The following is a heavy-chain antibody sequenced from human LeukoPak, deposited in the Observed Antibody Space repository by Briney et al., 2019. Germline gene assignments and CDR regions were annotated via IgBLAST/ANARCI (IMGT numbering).Heavy chain of an antibody. J-gene: IGHJ2*01. D-gene: IGHD1-14*01. CDR2: TYHNSKWNY. CDR1: GDSVSSVA. CDR3: ARMTGYWHFDV. V-gene: IGHV6-1*01. Sequence: SQTLSLTCVISGDSVSSVAWNWIRQSPSRGLEWLARTYHNSKWNYDYGVSVRGRITISPDTSKNQFSLHLNSVTPEDTAVYYCARMTGYWHFDVWGRGTLVTVAS.